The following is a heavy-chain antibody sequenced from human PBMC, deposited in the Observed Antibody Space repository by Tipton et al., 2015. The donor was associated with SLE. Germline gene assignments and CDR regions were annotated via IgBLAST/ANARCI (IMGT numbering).Heavy chain of an antibody. CDR3: ARRHYTSSSYFDP. J-gene: IGHJ5*02. Sequence: GLVKPSETLSLTCTVSGLSIHNFSSYWGWIRQPPGKGLEWIGYIHYSGSAYYNPSLKSRLSISVDTSRNQFSLNLNSVTAADTAVYYCARRHYTSSSYFDPWGQGTLVTVSS. CDR1: GLSIHNFSSY. D-gene: IGHD6-6*01. CDR2: IHYSGSA. V-gene: IGHV4-31*03.